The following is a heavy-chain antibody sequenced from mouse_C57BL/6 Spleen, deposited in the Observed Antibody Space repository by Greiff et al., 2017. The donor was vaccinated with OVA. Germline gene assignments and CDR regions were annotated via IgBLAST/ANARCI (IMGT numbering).Heavy chain of an antibody. J-gene: IGHJ2*01. CDR2: IYPSDGST. Sequence: VQLQESGPELVKPGASVKLSCKASGSTFTSYEINWVTQRPGKGLEWIGGIYPSDGSTKYTEKFKVKATLTVDTSSSTAYMSRPNLTSEDSAVCFCARNSPYYFDDWGKGTTLTVSS. V-gene: IGHV1-85*01. CDR1: GSTFTSYE. D-gene: IGHD6-1*01. CDR3: ARNSPYYFDD.